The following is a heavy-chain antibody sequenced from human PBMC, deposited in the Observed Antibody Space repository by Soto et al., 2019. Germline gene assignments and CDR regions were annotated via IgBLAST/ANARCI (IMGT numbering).Heavy chain of an antibody. J-gene: IGHJ3*02. V-gene: IGHV3-48*02. CDR1: GFTFSTYA. Sequence: EVQLVESGGGVVQPGGSLRLSCAASGFTFSTYAMKWLRQAPGKGLEWVSYISRNSDTIHYADSVKGRFTISRDNAKNSLYLQVNSLRDEDTAVYYCAGSPYRSGSDAFDIWGQGTMVTVSS. CDR3: AGSPYRSGSDAFDI. CDR2: ISRNSDTI. D-gene: IGHD5-18*01.